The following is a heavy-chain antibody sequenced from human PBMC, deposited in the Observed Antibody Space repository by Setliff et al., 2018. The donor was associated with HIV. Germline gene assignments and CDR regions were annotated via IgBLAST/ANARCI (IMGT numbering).Heavy chain of an antibody. CDR3: ASHPRGDYLEY. Sequence: PGGSLRLSCAVSGFTFDDYAMHWVRQAPGKGLEWVSGISWNSGSIAYVESVKGRFTISRDNAKTSLNLQMNSLRAEDTAVYYCASHPRGDYLEYWGQGTLVTVSS. J-gene: IGHJ4*02. CDR2: ISWNSGSI. CDR1: GFTFDDYA. V-gene: IGHV3-9*01.